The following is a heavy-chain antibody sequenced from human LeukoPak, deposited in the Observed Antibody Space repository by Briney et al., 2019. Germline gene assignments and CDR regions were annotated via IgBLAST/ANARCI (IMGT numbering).Heavy chain of an antibody. D-gene: IGHD2-2*01. Sequence: GGSLRLSCAASGFTFSSHGMCWVRQAPGKGLEWVAFIRYDGSNKYYADSVKGRFTISRDNSKNTLYLQMNSLRAEDTAVYYCAKVFPIVVVPAAKVDPWGQGTLVTVSS. CDR3: AKVFPIVVVPAAKVDP. J-gene: IGHJ5*02. CDR1: GFTFSSHG. V-gene: IGHV3-30*02. CDR2: IRYDGSNK.